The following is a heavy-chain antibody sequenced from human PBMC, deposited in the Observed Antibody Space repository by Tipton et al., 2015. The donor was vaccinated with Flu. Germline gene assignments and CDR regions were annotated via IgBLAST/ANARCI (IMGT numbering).Heavy chain of an antibody. V-gene: IGHV4-39*07. J-gene: IGHJ4*02. CDR1: GGSIGSSTYY. D-gene: IGHD1-7*01. CDR3: ASFISEYNWNYGEGLDY. Sequence: TLSLTCTVFGGSIGSSTYYWGWIRQPPGKGLEWIGSLYDSGSTYYNPSLKSRVTISVDTSKNQFSLKLSSVTAADTAVYYCASFISEYNWNYGEGLDYWGQGTLVTVSS. CDR2: LYDSGST.